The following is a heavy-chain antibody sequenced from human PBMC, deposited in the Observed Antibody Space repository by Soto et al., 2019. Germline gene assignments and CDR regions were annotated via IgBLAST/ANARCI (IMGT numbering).Heavy chain of an antibody. V-gene: IGHV4-34*01. CDR3: ARGVLRSTMVRGVTRGLYGMDV. CDR1: GGSFSGYY. CDR2: INHSGST. D-gene: IGHD3-10*01. Sequence: SQTLSLTCAVYGGSFSGYYWSWIRQPPGKGLEWIGEINHSGSTNYNPSLKSRVTISVDTSKNQFSLKLSSVTAADTAVYYCARGVLRSTMVRGVTRGLYGMDVWGQGTTVTVSS. J-gene: IGHJ6*02.